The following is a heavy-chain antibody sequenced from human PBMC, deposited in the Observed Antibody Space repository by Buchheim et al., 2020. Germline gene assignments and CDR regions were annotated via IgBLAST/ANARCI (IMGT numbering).Heavy chain of an antibody. V-gene: IGHV1-18*04. D-gene: IGHD6-19*01. CDR3: ARHSSGWARSPLYYYGMDV. CDR2: ISSYNGNT. CDR1: GYTFTSYG. J-gene: IGHJ6*02. Sequence: QVQLVQSGAEVKKPGASVKVSCKASGYTFTSYGFSWVRQAPGQGLEWMGWISSYNGNTTYVQKLQGRVTMTTDTSTNTAFMELRSLRSDDTAVYYCARHSSGWARSPLYYYGMDVWGQGTT.